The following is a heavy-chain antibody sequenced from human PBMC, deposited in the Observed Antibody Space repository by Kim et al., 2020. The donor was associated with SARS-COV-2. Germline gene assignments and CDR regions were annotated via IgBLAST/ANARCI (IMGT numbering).Heavy chain of an antibody. V-gene: IGHV3-48*03. CDR3: ARALAYYYDSHFDY. CDR2: ISSSGSTI. D-gene: IGHD3-22*01. Sequence: GGSLRLSCAASGFTFSSYEMNWVRQAPGKGLEWVSYISSSGSTIYYADSVKGRFTISRDNAKNSLYLQMNSLRAEDTAVYYCARALAYYYDSHFDYWGQGTLVTVSS. J-gene: IGHJ4*02. CDR1: GFTFSSYE.